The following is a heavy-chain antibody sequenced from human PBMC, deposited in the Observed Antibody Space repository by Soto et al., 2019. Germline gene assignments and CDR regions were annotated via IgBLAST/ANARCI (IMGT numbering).Heavy chain of an antibody. CDR3: ARDGGGYYGMDV. CDR1: GGSISSYY. V-gene: IGHV4-59*01. J-gene: IGHJ6*02. Sequence: QVQLQESGPGLVKPSETLSLTCTVSGGSISSYYWSWIRQPPGKGLEWIGYIYYSGSINYNPSLRSRVTIPVAASKNHFSLKLSCVTAADTAVYYCARDGGGYYGMDVWGQGTTVTVSS. D-gene: IGHD3-10*01. CDR2: IYYSGSI.